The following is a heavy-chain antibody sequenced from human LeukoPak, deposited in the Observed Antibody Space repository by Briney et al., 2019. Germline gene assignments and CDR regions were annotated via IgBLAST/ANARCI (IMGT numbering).Heavy chain of an antibody. J-gene: IGHJ4*02. D-gene: IGHD4-17*01. Sequence: GGSLRLSCAASGFTFSTYTMNWVHQAPGKGLEWVSSISSSSSYIYYADSVKGRFTISRDNAKNSLYLQMNSLRAEDTAVYYCAADYDFDYWGQGTLVTVSS. V-gene: IGHV3-21*01. CDR3: AADYDFDY. CDR2: ISSSSSYI. CDR1: GFTFSTYT.